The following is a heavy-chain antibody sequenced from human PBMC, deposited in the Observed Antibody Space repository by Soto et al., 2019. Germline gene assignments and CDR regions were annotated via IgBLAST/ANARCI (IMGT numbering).Heavy chain of an antibody. V-gene: IGHV1-2*02. CDR1: GYPFPGSY. CDR3: ARDLAKGGGSAGFDY. Sequence: QVQLVQSGAEVKRPGASVKVSCKAPGYPFPGSYIHWVRQAPGQGLEWMGWINPNSGGTKYPQKFQGRVTMTRDTSIRTVYMSLTGLKSDDTAVYFCARDLAKGGGSAGFDYWGQGTLVAVSS. J-gene: IGHJ4*02. D-gene: IGHD2-15*01. CDR2: INPNSGGT.